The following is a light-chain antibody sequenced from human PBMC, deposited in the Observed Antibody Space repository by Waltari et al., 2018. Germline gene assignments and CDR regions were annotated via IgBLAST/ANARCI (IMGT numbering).Light chain of an antibody. CDR3: NSRDSSGNRV. Sequence: SSELTQDPAVSVALGQTVRITCQGDSLRSYYASWYQQKPGQAPVLVIYGKNNRPSGIPDRFPGPSSGNTAALTITGAQAEDEADYYCNSRDSSGNRVFGGGTKLTVL. CDR1: SLRSYY. CDR2: GKN. V-gene: IGLV3-19*01. J-gene: IGLJ3*02.